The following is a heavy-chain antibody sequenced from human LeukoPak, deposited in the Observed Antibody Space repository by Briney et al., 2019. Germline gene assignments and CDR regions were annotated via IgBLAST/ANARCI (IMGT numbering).Heavy chain of an antibody. V-gene: IGHV4-59*11. CDR2: IYYTGTT. J-gene: IGHJ4*02. CDR3: AKEGGPARPGLDS. CDR1: GASMSSHY. D-gene: IGHD6-6*01. Sequence: SETLSLTCTVSGASMSSHYWTWIRQDPGTGLEWIGSIYYTGTTSYNPALESRVTISLDTSNNQFSLKLTSVTAADTAVYYCAKEGGPARPGLDSWGQGTLVAVSS.